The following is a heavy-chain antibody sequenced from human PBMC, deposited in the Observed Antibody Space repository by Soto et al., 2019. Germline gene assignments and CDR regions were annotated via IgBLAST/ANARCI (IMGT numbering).Heavy chain of an antibody. Sequence: ASVKVSCKASGYTFTSYGISWVRQAPGQGLEWMGWISAYNGNTNYAQKLQGRVTMTTDKSTSTAYMELSSLRSEDTAVYYCARFPCSSTSCQQGRIRNWFDPWGQGTLVTVSS. V-gene: IGHV1-18*01. D-gene: IGHD2-2*01. CDR2: ISAYNGNT. CDR3: ARFPCSSTSCQQGRIRNWFDP. CDR1: GYTFTSYG. J-gene: IGHJ5*02.